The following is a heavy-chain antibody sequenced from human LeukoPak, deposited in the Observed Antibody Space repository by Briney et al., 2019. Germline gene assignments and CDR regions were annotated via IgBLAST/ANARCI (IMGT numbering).Heavy chain of an antibody. Sequence: PGGSLRLSCAASGFTFSSYGMHWVRQAPGKGLEWVAVIWYDGSNKYYADSVKGRFAISRDNSKNTLYLQMNSLKTEDTAVYYCTTAPPIIRHYGMDVWGQGTTVTVSS. V-gene: IGHV3-33*01. CDR3: TTAPPIIRHYGMDV. CDR1: GFTFSSYG. D-gene: IGHD5-24*01. J-gene: IGHJ6*02. CDR2: IWYDGSNK.